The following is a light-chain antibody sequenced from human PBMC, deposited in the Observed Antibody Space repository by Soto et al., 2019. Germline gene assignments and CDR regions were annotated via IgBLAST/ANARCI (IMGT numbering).Light chain of an antibody. CDR1: SSNIDSNT. V-gene: IGLV1-44*01. CDR2: SNH. CDR3: ATWDDSLTGWV. Sequence: QSVLTQPPSASGAPGQRVTISCSGSSSNIDSNTVHWYQQLPGKAPKLLIYSNHQRPSGVPDRFSGSKSGTSASLAISGLQSEDEADYHCATWDDSLTGWVFCGGTKLTVL. J-gene: IGLJ3*02.